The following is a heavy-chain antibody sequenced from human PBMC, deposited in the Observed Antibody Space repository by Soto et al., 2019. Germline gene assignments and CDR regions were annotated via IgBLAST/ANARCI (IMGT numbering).Heavy chain of an antibody. J-gene: IGHJ6*02. CDR1: GGTFSSYA. V-gene: IGHV1-69*12. CDR3: ARALAPTSYYGMDV. Sequence: QVQLVQSGAEVKKPGSSVKVSCKASGGTFSSYAISWVRQAPGQGLEWMGGIIPIFGTANYAQKFQGRVTXTASEXXSSAYMELRSLRSEDTAVYYCARALAPTSYYGMDVWGQGTTVTVSS. CDR2: IIPIFGTA.